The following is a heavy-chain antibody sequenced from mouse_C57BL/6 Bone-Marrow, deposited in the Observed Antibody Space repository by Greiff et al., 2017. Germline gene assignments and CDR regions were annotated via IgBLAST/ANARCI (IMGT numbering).Heavy chain of an antibody. CDR3: ARKFYYYGSSPVFAY. D-gene: IGHD1-1*01. CDR1: GYTFTDYS. CDR2: IYPRVGST. V-gene: IGHV1-78*01. J-gene: IGHJ3*01. Sequence: VQLQQSDAELVKPGASVKISCKVSGYTFTDYSIHWLKQRPEQGLEWIGYIYPRVGSTKYNEKFKGKATLTADKSSSTAYMQLNSLTSEDSAVYFCARKFYYYGSSPVFAYWGQGTRVTVSA.